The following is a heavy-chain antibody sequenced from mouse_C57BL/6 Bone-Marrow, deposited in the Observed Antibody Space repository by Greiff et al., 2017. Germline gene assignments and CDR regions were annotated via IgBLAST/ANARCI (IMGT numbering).Heavy chain of an antibody. CDR3: ARDDYDGYVDV. V-gene: IGHV5-6*01. D-gene: IGHD2-4*01. J-gene: IGHJ1*03. CDR2: ISSGGSYT. CDR1: GFTFSSYG. Sequence: EVQGVESGGDLVKPGGSLKLSCAASGFTFSSYGMSWVRQTPDKRLEWVATISSGGSYTYYPDSVKGRFTISRDNAKNTLYLQMSSLKSEDTAMYYCARDDYDGYVDVWGTGTTVTVSS.